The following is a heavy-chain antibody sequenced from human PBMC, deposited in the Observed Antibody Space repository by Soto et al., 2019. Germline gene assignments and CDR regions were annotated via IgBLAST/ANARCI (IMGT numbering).Heavy chain of an antibody. J-gene: IGHJ4*02. CDR2: ITYDGSNK. CDR3: AKDRVGGTFYTPLGF. V-gene: IGHV3-30*18. CDR1: GFSFDNYG. D-gene: IGHD1-7*01. Sequence: QVQLVESGGGVVQPGGSLRLSCQASGFSFDNYGMHWVRQAPGKGLEWVAVITYDGSNKYYADSVKGRFTISRDNSKNTLSLHLNTLKPEDTAVYHCAKDRVGGTFYTPLGFWGQGTLVTVSS.